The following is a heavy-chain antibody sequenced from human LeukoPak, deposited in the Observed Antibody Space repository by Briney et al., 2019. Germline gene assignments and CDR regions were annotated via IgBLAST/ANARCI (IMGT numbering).Heavy chain of an antibody. V-gene: IGHV3-33*01. J-gene: IGHJ5*02. CDR1: GFTFSSYG. D-gene: IGHD5-24*01. CDR2: MWYDGSNK. CDR3: ARDVETTNWFDP. Sequence: PGRSLRLSCAASGFTFSSYGMHWVRQAPGKGLEWVAVMWYDGSNKYYADSVKGRFTISRDNSKNTLYLQMNSLRAEDTAVYYCARDVETTNWFDPWGQGTLVTVSS.